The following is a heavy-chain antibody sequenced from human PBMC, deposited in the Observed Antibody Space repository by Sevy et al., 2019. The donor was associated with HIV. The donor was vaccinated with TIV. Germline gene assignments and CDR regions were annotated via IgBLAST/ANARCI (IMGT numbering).Heavy chain of an antibody. D-gene: IGHD7-27*01. CDR1: GFTFSSYW. J-gene: IGHJ4*02. CDR3: ARPSRTAPTGAFDS. CDR2: INSDGTST. V-gene: IGHV3-74*01. Sequence: GGSLRLSCAASGFTFSSYWMHWVRQAPGKGLVWVSRINSDGTSTSYADSVKGRFTISRDNAKNTVFLQANSLRAEDTATYYCARPSRTAPTGAFDSWGQGTLVTVSS.